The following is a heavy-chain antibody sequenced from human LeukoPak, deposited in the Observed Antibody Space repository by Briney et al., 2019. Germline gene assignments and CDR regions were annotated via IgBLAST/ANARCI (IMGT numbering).Heavy chain of an antibody. J-gene: IGHJ4*02. CDR1: GFTFSNFA. CDR2: VSGSGGST. D-gene: IGHD5-18*01. Sequence: GGSLRLSCAASGFTFSNFAMTWVRQAPGKGLEWVSDVSGSGGSTYYADSVKGRFTNSRDNSKNTLYLQMNSLRAEDTAVYYCAKDAGYSYGVFDYWGQGTLVTVSS. V-gene: IGHV3-23*01. CDR3: AKDAGYSYGVFDY.